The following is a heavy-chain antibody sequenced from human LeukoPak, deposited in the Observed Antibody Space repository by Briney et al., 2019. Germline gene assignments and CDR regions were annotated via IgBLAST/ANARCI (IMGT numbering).Heavy chain of an antibody. J-gene: IGHJ4*02. V-gene: IGHV1-24*01. CDR3: ATDRWQQLVLGY. D-gene: IGHD6-13*01. CDR2: FDPDDGEP. Sequence: GGFDPDDGEPIYAQKFQGRVTMTEDTSTDTAYMELSSLRSEDTAVYYCATDRWQQLVLGYWGQGTLVTVSS.